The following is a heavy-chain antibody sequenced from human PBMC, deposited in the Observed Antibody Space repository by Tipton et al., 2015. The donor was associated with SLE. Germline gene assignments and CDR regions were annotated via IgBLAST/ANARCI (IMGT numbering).Heavy chain of an antibody. V-gene: IGHV4-59*01. CDR3: ARTKSSGAVGWYFDL. Sequence: TLSLTCTVSGGSISSYYWSWIRQPPGKGLEWIGYISYTGNTNYDPSLKSRVTISVDTSKNQFSLRLSSVTAADTAAYYCARTKSSGAVGWYFDLWGRGTLVTVSS. CDR1: GGSISSYY. CDR2: ISYTGNT. D-gene: IGHD2-15*01. J-gene: IGHJ2*01.